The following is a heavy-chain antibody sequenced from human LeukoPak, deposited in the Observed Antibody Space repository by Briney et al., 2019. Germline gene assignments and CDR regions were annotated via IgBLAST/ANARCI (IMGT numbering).Heavy chain of an antibody. CDR2: INPESGGT. D-gene: IGHD3-10*01. CDR3: AGSSSYGSGSYIDY. Sequence: GASVKAACKVSGYSFTGYCMHWVRQAPGQGREWMGWINPESGGTNYAQQFQGWVTMTRGTSISTAYMGLSRLRSDDPAVSYCAGSSSYGSGSYIDYWGQDTLVTVSS. J-gene: IGHJ4*02. V-gene: IGHV1-2*04. CDR1: GYSFTGYC.